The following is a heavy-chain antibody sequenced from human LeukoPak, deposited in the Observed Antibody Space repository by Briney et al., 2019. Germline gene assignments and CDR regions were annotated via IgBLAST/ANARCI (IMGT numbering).Heavy chain of an antibody. J-gene: IGHJ6*02. Sequence: SETLSLTCAVYGGSFSGYYWSWIRQPPGKGLEWIGEINHSGSANYNPSLKSRVTISVDTSKSQFSLKLSSVTAADTAVYYCARGPRGTIFGVVITQHYYYYGMDVWGQGTTVTVSS. CDR2: INHSGSA. CDR1: GGSFSGYY. D-gene: IGHD3-3*01. V-gene: IGHV4-34*01. CDR3: ARGPRGTIFGVVITQHYYYYGMDV.